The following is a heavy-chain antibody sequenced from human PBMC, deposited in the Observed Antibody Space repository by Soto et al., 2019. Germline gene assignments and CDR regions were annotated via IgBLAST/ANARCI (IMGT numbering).Heavy chain of an antibody. CDR1: GGSISSSSYY. Sequence: PSETLSLTCTVSGGSISSSSYYWGWIRQPPGKGLEWIGSIYYSGSTYYNPSLKSRVTISVDTSKNQFSLKLSSVTAADTAVYYCARVSYDFWSGLGYYYYGMDVWGQGTTVT. CDR2: IYYSGST. J-gene: IGHJ6*02. D-gene: IGHD3-3*01. CDR3: ARVSYDFWSGLGYYYYGMDV. V-gene: IGHV4-39*01.